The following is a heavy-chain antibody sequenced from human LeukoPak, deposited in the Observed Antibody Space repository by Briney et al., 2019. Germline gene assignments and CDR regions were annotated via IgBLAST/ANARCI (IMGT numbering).Heavy chain of an antibody. V-gene: IGHV3-53*01. D-gene: IGHD5-12*01. CDR2: IYSSGST. Sequence: GGSLRLSCAASGFTFSSNYMSWVRQAPGKGLEWVSVIYSSGSTYYSDSVKGRFTISRDNSKNTLYLQMNSLRAEDTAVYYCASNGRRGYSGYDSTLDYWGQGTLVTVSS. CDR1: GFTFSSNY. CDR3: ASNGRRGYSGYDSTLDY. J-gene: IGHJ4*02.